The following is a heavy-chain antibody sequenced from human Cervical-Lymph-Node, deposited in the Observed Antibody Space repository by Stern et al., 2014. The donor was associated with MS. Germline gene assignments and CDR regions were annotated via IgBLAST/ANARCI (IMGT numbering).Heavy chain of an antibody. Sequence: EVQLVQSGGGLVTPGGSLRLSCAASGFTFSTYTMNWVRQAPGKGLAWVSSISSSSSYIYSADSLKGRFTISRDNAKNSLYLQMNSLRAEDTAVYYCVRGIIAVAGIHVIRYFDSWGQGTLVTVSS. CDR1: GFTFSTYT. V-gene: IGHV3-21*01. CDR3: VRGIIAVAGIHVIRYFDS. D-gene: IGHD6-19*01. J-gene: IGHJ4*02. CDR2: ISSSSSYI.